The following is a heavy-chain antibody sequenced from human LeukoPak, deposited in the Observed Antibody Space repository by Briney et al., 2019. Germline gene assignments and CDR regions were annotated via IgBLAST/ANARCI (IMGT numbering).Heavy chain of an antibody. CDR1: GFTFSSYA. V-gene: IGHV3-30*04. Sequence: GGSLRLSCQASGFTFSSYAMHRVRQAPGKGLEWVAVISYDGSNKYYADSVKGRFTISRDNSKNTLYLQMNSLRAEDTAVYYCARGLQLVVGVTAIRYYYYYGMDVWGQGTTVTVSS. D-gene: IGHD2-21*02. CDR2: ISYDGSNK. CDR3: ARGLQLVVGVTAIRYYYYYGMDV. J-gene: IGHJ6*02.